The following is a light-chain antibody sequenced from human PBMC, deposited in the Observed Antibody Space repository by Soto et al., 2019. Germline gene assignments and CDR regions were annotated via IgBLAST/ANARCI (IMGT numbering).Light chain of an antibody. CDR1: QSIYTF. CDR3: QQTYSVPLT. Sequence: DIQMTQSPSSLYASVGDRDTINNRASQSIYTFLNWYQQKPGKVSKLLIYGASNLQSGVSSRFSGSGSGTDFTFAICSLQPEDLAVYYCQQTYSVPLTFGQGTRLEIK. CDR2: GAS. V-gene: IGKV1-39*01. J-gene: IGKJ5*01.